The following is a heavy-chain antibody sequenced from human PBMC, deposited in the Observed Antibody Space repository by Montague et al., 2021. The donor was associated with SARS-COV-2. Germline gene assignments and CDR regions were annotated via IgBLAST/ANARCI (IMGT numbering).Heavy chain of an antibody. V-gene: IGHV4-59*08. CDR1: GGSMSDHY. CDR2: IYYSGGI. J-gene: IGHJ3*02. CDR3: AKFQLYHGSGFDCFDK. Sequence: SETLSLTCTVSGGSMSDHYWAWIRQPPGKGLEWLAYIYYSGGINSNASLKSRVTMSADPSKNQFSLRLTSVTAADTAVYYCAKFQLYHGSGFDCFDKWGPGMMVVVSS. D-gene: IGHD3-10*01.